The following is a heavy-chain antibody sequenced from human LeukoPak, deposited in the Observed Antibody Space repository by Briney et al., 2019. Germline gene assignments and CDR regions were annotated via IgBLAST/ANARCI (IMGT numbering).Heavy chain of an antibody. CDR1: GHTFTGYY. Sequence: RASVRVSCKASGHTFTGYYMHWVRQAPGQGLEWMGWINANSGGTNYAQKFQGRVTMTRDTSISTAYMEVSRLRSDDTAVYYCVREGRGPQTDYWGQGALVTVSS. CDR3: VREGRGPQTDY. D-gene: IGHD3-10*01. J-gene: IGHJ4*02. V-gene: IGHV1-2*02. CDR2: INANSGGT.